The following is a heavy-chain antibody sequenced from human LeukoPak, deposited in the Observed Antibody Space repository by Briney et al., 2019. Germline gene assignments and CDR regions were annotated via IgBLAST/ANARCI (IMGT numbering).Heavy chain of an antibody. J-gene: IGHJ4*02. V-gene: IGHV2-5*01. CDR1: GFPLSTSGVG. CDR2: IYWNDDK. D-gene: IGHD3-9*01. CDR3: AHSGYYDILTGYGY. Sequence: SGPTLVNPTQTLTLTCTFSGFPLSTSGVGVGWIRQPPGKALEWLALIYWNDDKRYSPSLKSRLTITKDTSKNQVVLTMTNMDPVDTATYYCAHSGYYDILTGYGYWGQGTLVAVSS.